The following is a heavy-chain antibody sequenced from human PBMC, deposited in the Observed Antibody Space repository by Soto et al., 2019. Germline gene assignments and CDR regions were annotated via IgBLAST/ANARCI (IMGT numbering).Heavy chain of an antibody. J-gene: IGHJ6*02. CDR2: IKSKTDGGTT. D-gene: IGHD3-16*01. V-gene: IGHV3-15*07. Sequence: GGSLRLSCAASGFTFSNAWMNWVRQAPGKGLEWVGRIKSKTDGGTTDYAAPVKGRFTISRDDSKNTLYLQMNSLKTEDTAVYDCTYDPLYYYGMDVWGQGTTVTVSS. CDR1: GFTFSNAW. CDR3: TYDPLYYYGMDV.